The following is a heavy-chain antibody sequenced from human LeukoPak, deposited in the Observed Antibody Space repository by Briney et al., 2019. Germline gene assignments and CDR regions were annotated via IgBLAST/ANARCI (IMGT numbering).Heavy chain of an antibody. CDR2: VYTSGST. V-gene: IGHV4-4*07. D-gene: IGHD5-24*01. CDR3: ARVSWLYYFDY. CDR1: XXXISSYY. Sequence: SETLSLTCXVXXXXISSYYWSWIRQPAGKGLEWIGRVYTSGSTNYNPSLKSRVTMSVDTSKNQFSLKLSSVTAADTAVYYCARVSWLYYFDYWGQGTLVTVSS. J-gene: IGHJ4*02.